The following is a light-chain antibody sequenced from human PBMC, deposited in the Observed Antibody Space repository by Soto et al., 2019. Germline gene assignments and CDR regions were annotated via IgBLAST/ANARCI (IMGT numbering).Light chain of an antibody. CDR3: LQTLQPIFS. CDR1: QSLLHTDGKTY. J-gene: IGKJ3*01. CDR2: EVS. Sequence: DIVMTQTPLSLSVTPGQTATISCKSSQSLLHTDGKTYLHWYMQRPGQTPRLLIYEVSTRFSRVSDRISGSGSKTDFTLKISRVEADAVGVYHSLQTLQPIFSFVPGTKVDF. V-gene: IGKV2D-29*01.